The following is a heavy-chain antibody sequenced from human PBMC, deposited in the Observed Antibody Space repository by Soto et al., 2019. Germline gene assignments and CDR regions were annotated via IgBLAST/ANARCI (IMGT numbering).Heavy chain of an antibody. CDR1: GFTFSSYA. D-gene: IGHD5-12*01. V-gene: IGHV3-30-3*01. Sequence: GGSLRLSCAASGFTFSSYAMHWVRQAPGKGLEWVAVISYDGSNKYYADSVKGRFTISRDNSKNTLYLQMNSLRAEDTAVYYCARDRGGGYDYYYYGMDAWGQGTTVTVSS. CDR2: ISYDGSNK. CDR3: ARDRGGGYDYYYYGMDA. J-gene: IGHJ6*02.